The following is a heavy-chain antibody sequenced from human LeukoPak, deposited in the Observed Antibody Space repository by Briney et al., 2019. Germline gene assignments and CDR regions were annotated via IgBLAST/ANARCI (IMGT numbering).Heavy chain of an antibody. D-gene: IGHD3-22*01. CDR2: ISSSSSYI. J-gene: IGHJ4*02. CDR1: GFSFSGYE. Sequence: PGGSLRLSCAASGFSFSGYEMNWVRQAPGKGLEWVSSISSSSSYIYYADSVKGRFTISRDNAKNSLYLQMNSLRAEDTAVYYCARDPHYYDSSGYAFDYWGQGTLVTVSS. V-gene: IGHV3-21*01. CDR3: ARDPHYYDSSGYAFDY.